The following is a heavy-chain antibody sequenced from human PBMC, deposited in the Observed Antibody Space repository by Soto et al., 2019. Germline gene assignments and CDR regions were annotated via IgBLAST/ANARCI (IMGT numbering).Heavy chain of an antibody. J-gene: IGHJ5*02. CDR2: INPNSGGT. CDR3: ARPSPSGYDREEWFDP. CDR1: GYTFTGYY. D-gene: IGHD5-12*01. Sequence: ASVKVSCKASGYTFTGYYMHWVRQAPGQGLEWMGWINPNSGGTNYAQKFQGRVTMTRDTSISTAYMELSRLRSDDTAVYCCARPSPSGYDREEWFDPWGQGTLVTVSS. V-gene: IGHV1-2*02.